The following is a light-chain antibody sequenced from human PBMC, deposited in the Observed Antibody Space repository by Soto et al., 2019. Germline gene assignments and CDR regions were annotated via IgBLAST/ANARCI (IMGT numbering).Light chain of an antibody. CDR3: QQYGSSSWT. V-gene: IGKV3-20*01. CDR2: GAS. CDR1: QSVSSSY. Sequence: IVLTQTLGTLSLSPGERATLSCLASQSVSSSYVAWYQQKPGQAPRLLIYGASSRATGIPDRFSGSGSGTEFTLTISRLEPEDFAVYYCQQYGSSSWTFGQGTKVDIK. J-gene: IGKJ1*01.